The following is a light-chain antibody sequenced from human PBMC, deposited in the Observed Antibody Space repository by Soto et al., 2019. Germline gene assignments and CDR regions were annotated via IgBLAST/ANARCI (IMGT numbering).Light chain of an antibody. CDR1: QNINDY. V-gene: IGKV1-5*03. CDR2: KAS. J-gene: IGKJ1*01. CDR3: QQYGSSSWT. Sequence: DIQMTQSPSSLSASVGDRVTIPCQASQNINDYLNWYQQKPGRAPKLLIYKASTLKSGVPSRFSGSGSGTEFTLTISRLEPEDFAVYYCQQYGSSSWTFGQGTKVDIK.